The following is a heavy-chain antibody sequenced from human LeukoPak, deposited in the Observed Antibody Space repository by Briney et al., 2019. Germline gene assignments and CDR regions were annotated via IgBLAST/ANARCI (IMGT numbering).Heavy chain of an antibody. Sequence: SETLSLTCTVSGGSISSSSYYWGWIRQPPGKGLEWIGSIYYSGSAYYNPSLKSRVTISVDTSKNQLSLKLSSVTAADTAVYYCARDEAGSGYIDYWGQGTLVTVSS. D-gene: IGHD3-22*01. CDR1: GGSISSSSYY. V-gene: IGHV4-39*07. CDR3: ARDEAGSGYIDY. CDR2: IYYSGSA. J-gene: IGHJ4*01.